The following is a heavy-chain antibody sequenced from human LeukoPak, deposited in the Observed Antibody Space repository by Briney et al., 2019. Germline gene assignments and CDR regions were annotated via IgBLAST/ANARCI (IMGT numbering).Heavy chain of an antibody. CDR3: ARRRAAGISAEYFHH. J-gene: IGHJ1*01. D-gene: IGHD6-13*01. CDR2: ISSNGGST. Sequence: GGSLRLSCAASGFTFSSYAIHWVRQAPGKGLEYVSAISSNGGSTYYANSVKGRFTISRDNSKNTLYLQMGSLRAEDMAVYYCARRRAAGISAEYFHHWGQGTLVTVSS. V-gene: IGHV3-64*01. CDR1: GFTFSSYA.